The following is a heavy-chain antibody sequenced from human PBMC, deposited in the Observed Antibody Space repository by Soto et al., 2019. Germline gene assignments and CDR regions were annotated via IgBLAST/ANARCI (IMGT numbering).Heavy chain of an antibody. Sequence: GGSLRLSCAASGFTFSSYAMHWVRQAPGKGLEWVSVISFDGSNKYYADSVKGRFTISRDNSKNTLFLQMNSLRAEDTAVYYCARDVEMSYFDYWGQGTLVTVSS. J-gene: IGHJ4*02. CDR3: ARDVEMSYFDY. V-gene: IGHV3-30-3*01. CDR2: ISFDGSNK. CDR1: GFTFSSYA.